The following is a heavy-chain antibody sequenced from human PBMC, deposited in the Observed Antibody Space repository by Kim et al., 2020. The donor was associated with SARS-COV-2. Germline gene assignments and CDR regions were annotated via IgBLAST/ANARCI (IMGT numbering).Heavy chain of an antibody. CDR2: ISSSSSYI. CDR1: GFTFSSYS. V-gene: IGHV3-21*01. J-gene: IGHJ3*02. D-gene: IGHD6-6*01. Sequence: GGSLRLSCAASGFTFSSYSMNWVRQAPGKGLEWVSSISSSSSYIYYADSVKGRFTISRDNAKNSLYLQMNSLRAEDTAVYYCARDRRSSSPIDAFDIWGQGTMVTVSS. CDR3: ARDRRSSSPIDAFDI.